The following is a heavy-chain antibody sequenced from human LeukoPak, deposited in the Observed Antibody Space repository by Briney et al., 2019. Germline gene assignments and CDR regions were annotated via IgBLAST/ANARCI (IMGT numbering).Heavy chain of an antibody. Sequence: GGSLRLSCAASGFTFSSYAMTWVRQAPGKGLEWVSVIYSGGSTYYADSVKGRFTISRDNSKDTLYLQMNSLRAEDTAVYYCARDSRFDPWGQGTLVTVSS. D-gene: IGHD2-15*01. CDR2: IYSGGST. J-gene: IGHJ5*02. CDR3: ARDSRFDP. CDR1: GFTFSSYA. V-gene: IGHV3-66*02.